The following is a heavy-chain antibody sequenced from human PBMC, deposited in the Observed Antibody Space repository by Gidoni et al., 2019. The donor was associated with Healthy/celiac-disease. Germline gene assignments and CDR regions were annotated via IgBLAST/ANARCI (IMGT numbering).Heavy chain of an antibody. Sequence: QVQLVESGGGVVEPGRSLRLSCAATGSTFSTYAMHWVRQAPGKGLAWVAVISYAGSNKYYADSVKGRFTISRDNSKNTLYLQMNSLRAEDTAVYYCARDPSILTGYYEAFDYWGQGTLVTVSS. CDR1: GSTFSTYA. V-gene: IGHV3-30*01. CDR2: ISYAGSNK. D-gene: IGHD3-9*01. J-gene: IGHJ4*02. CDR3: ARDPSILTGYYEAFDY.